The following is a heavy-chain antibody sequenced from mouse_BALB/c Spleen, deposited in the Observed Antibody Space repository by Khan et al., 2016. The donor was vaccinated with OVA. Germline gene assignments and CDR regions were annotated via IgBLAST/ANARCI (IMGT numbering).Heavy chain of an antibody. CDR3: ARLYAMDY. Sequence: EVMLVESGGDLVKPGGSLKLSCAASGFTFSSYGMSWVRQTPDKRLEWVATISSGGSYTYYQDSVKGRFTISRDNAKNTLYLQMSSLKSEDTAMYYCARLYAMDYWGQGTSVTVSS. J-gene: IGHJ4*01. V-gene: IGHV5-6*01. CDR2: ISSGGSYT. CDR1: GFTFSSYG.